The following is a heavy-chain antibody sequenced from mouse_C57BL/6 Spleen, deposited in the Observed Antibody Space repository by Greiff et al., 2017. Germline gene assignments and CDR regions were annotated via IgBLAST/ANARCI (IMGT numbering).Heavy chain of an antibody. J-gene: IGHJ4*01. V-gene: IGHV3-6*01. Sequence: EVKLMESGPGLVKPSQSLSLTCSVTGYSITSGYYWNWIRQFPGNKLEWMGYISYDGSNNYNPSLKNRISITRDTSKNQFFLKLNSVTTEDTATYYCARDGAYYKDYYAMDYWGQGTSVTVSS. CDR3: ARDGAYYKDYYAMDY. CDR2: ISYDGSN. CDR1: GYSITSGYY. D-gene: IGHD2-12*01.